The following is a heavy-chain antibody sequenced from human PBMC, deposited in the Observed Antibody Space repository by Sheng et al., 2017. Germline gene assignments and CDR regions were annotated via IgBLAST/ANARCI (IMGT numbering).Heavy chain of an antibody. D-gene: IGHD3-10*01. Sequence: EVQLVESGGGLVQPGGSLRLSCAASGFTVSSNYMSWVRQAPGKGLEWVSVIYSGGSTYYADSVKGRFTISRDNSKNTLYLQMNSLRAEDTAVYYCARVKVRGHPVDYYYGMDVWGQGTTVTVSS. V-gene: IGHV3-66*01. J-gene: IGHJ6*02. CDR3: ARVKVRGHPVDYYYGMDV. CDR1: GFTVSSNY. CDR2: IYSGGST.